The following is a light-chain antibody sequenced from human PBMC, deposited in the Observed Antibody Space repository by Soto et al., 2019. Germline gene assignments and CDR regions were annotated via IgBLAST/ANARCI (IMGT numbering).Light chain of an antibody. Sequence: EIVMTQSPAALSVSPGARATLSCRASQTVISNLAWYQQKPGPAPRLLIYGASIRARGIPARFSGSGSGTEFTLTISRLQSEDVAVYYWQQYNNWPPMYSFGQGTKLEIK. J-gene: IGKJ2*01. V-gene: IGKV3D-15*01. CDR1: QTVISN. CDR3: QQYNNWPPMYS. CDR2: GAS.